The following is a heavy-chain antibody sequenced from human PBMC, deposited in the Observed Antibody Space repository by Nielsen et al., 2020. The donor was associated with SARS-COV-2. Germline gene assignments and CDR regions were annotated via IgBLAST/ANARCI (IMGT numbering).Heavy chain of an antibody. D-gene: IGHD2-15*01. CDR2: IYWNDDK. Sequence: WIRQPPGKALEWLALIYWNDDKRYSPSLKSRLTITKDTSKNQVVLTMTNMDPVGTATYYCAHSDIVVVVAATLPYYFDYWGQGTLVTVSS. V-gene: IGHV2-5*01. CDR3: AHSDIVVVVAATLPYYFDY. J-gene: IGHJ4*02.